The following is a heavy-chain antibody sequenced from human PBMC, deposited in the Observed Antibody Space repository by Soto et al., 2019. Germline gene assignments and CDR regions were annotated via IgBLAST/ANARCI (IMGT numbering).Heavy chain of an antibody. Sequence: PGGSLRLSCAASGFTFSSYAMHWVRQAPGKGLEWVAVISYDGSNKYYADSVKGRFTISRDNSKNTLYLQMNSLRAEDTAVYYCNAAITTTITNPFDYWGQGTLVTVSS. CDR1: GFTFSSYA. CDR2: ISYDGSNK. V-gene: IGHV3-30-3*01. D-gene: IGHD1-26*01. J-gene: IGHJ4*02. CDR3: NAAITTTITNPFDY.